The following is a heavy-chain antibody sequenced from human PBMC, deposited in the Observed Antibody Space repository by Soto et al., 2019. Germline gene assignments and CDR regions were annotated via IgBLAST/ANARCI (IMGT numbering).Heavy chain of an antibody. CDR2: ISGSGGST. CDR3: PKSYGSGSYYYLVDTAIDAFDN. V-gene: IGHV3-23*01. Sequence: GGSLRLSCAASGFTFSSYAMSWVRQAPGKGLEWVSAISGSGGSTYYADSVKGRFTISRDNSKNTLYLQMNSLRAEDTAVYSCPKSYGSGSYYYLVDTAIDAFDNRGKGTSVIVS. CDR1: GFTFSSYA. J-gene: IGHJ3*02. D-gene: IGHD3-10*01.